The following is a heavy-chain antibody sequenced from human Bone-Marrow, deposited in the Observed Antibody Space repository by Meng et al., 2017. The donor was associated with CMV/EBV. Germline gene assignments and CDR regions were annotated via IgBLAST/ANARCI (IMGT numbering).Heavy chain of an antibody. CDR1: GFTVSSNS. D-gene: IGHD6-13*01. CDR2: IYDSGTT. CDR3: AREFVAARLDY. J-gene: IGHJ4*01. Sequence: GESLKISCAASGFTVSSNSMTGVRQAPGKGLEWLSVIYDSGTTFYAESVKGRFTVSRDSSKNTLFLQMNSLRGEDTAVYYCAREFVAARLDYWGQGTLVTVSS. V-gene: IGHV3-66*01.